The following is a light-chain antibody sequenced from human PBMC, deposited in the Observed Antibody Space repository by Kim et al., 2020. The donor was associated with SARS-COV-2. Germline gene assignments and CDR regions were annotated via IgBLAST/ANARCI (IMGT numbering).Light chain of an antibody. Sequence: SVSPGPTATITCSGDKLGDKYACWYQLKPGQSPALVIYQDSKRPSGIPERFSGSNSGNTATLTISGTQAMDEADYYCQAWDVSIVVFGGGTQLTVL. J-gene: IGLJ2*01. CDR1: KLGDKY. CDR2: QDS. CDR3: QAWDVSIVV. V-gene: IGLV3-1*01.